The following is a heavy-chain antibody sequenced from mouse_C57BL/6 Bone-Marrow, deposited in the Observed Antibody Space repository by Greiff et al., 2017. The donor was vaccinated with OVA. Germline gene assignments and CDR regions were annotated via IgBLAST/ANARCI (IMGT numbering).Heavy chain of an antibody. V-gene: IGHV1-64*01. D-gene: IGHD1-1*01. CDR3: ARSYYGSSYVYAMDY. J-gene: IGHJ4*01. CDR1: GYTFTSYW. Sequence: VQLQQPGAELVKPGASVKLSCKASGYTFTSYWMHWVKQRPGQGLEWIGMIHPNSGSTNYNEKFKSKATLTVDKSSSTAYMQLSSLTSEDSAVYYCARSYYGSSYVYAMDYWGQGTSVTVSS. CDR2: IHPNSGST.